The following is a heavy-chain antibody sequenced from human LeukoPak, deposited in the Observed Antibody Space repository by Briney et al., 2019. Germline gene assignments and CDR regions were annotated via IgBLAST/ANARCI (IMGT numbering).Heavy chain of an antibody. CDR2: INPSGGNT. CDR3: ARVRDGYNDAYDI. Sequence: ASVKVSCKTSGYTFTDYYIHWIRQAPGQGLEWVGWINPSGGNTNYAQKFQGRATMTRDTSTSTVYMELSSLKSEDTAVYYCARVRDGYNDAYDIWGQGTMVTVSS. J-gene: IGHJ3*02. D-gene: IGHD5-24*01. V-gene: IGHV1-46*01. CDR1: GYTFTDYY.